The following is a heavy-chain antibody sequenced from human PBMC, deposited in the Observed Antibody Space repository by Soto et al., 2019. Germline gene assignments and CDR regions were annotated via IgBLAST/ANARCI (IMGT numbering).Heavy chain of an antibody. J-gene: IGHJ4*02. CDR1: GYTFTYRY. CDR2: VTPFNGNT. D-gene: IGHD1-26*01. CDR3: AIQTRIVGAAGFDY. Sequence: SVKVSCKASGYTFTYRYLHWVRQAPGQALEWMGWVTPFNGNTNYAQKFQDRVTITRDRSMSTAYMELSSLRSEDTAMYYCAIQTRIVGAAGFDYWGQGTLVTVSS. V-gene: IGHV1-45*02.